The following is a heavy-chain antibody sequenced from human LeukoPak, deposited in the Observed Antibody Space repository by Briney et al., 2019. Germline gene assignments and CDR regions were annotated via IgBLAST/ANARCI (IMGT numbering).Heavy chain of an antibody. V-gene: IGHV3-21*01. CDR1: GFTFSSYA. CDR2: ISSSSSYI. J-gene: IGHJ5*02. Sequence: GGSLRLSCAASGFTFSSYAMSWVRQAPGKGLEWVSSISSSSSYIYYADSVKGRFTISRDNAKNSLYLQMNSLRAEDTAVYYCARLLPAFDPWGQGTLVTVSS. CDR3: ARLLPAFDP.